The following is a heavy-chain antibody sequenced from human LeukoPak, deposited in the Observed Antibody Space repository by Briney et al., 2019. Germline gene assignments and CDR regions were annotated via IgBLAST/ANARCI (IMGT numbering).Heavy chain of an antibody. CDR1: GFTFSSYE. D-gene: IGHD3-9*01. Sequence: GGPLRLSCAASGFTFSSYEMNWVRQAPGKGLEWVSYISVSGSTIYYADSVKGRFTISRDNAKNSLYLQMNSLRAEDTAVYYCARDGDYDILTGDLYYFDYWGQGTLVTVSS. CDR3: ARDGDYDILTGDLYYFDY. V-gene: IGHV3-48*03. J-gene: IGHJ4*02. CDR2: ISVSGSTI.